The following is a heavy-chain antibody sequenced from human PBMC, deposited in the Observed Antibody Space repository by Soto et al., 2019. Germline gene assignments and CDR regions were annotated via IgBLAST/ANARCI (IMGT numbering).Heavy chain of an antibody. Sequence: QVQLVQSGAEVKKHGSSVKVSCKASGGTFSSYAISWVRQAPGQGLEWMGGIIPIFGTANYAQKFQGRVTITADESTITAYMELSSLRSAATAVYYCAREFRHSGYDSVSDYWGQGTLVTVSS. J-gene: IGHJ4*02. CDR1: GGTFSSYA. CDR2: IIPIFGTA. D-gene: IGHD5-12*01. V-gene: IGHV1-69*01. CDR3: AREFRHSGYDSVSDY.